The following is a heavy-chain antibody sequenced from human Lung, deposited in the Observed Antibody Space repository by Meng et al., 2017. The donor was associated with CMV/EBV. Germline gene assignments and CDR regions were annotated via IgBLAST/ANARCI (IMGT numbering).Heavy chain of an antibody. J-gene: IGHJ6*02. CDR1: GFTFSSYS. Sequence: SCAASGFTFSSYSMNWVRQAPGKGLEWVSSISSSSSYIYYADSVKGRFTISRDNAKNSLYLQMNSLRAEDTAVYYCARDLSIVPAAISYYYGMEVGXQGTXVTVSS. CDR2: ISSSSSYI. D-gene: IGHD2-2*02. V-gene: IGHV3-21*01. CDR3: ARDLSIVPAAISYYYGMEV.